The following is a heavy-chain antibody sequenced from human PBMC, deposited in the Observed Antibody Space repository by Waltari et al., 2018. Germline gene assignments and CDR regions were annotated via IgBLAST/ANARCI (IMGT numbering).Heavy chain of an antibody. Sequence: QLQLQESGPGLVKPSETLSLTCTVSGGSISSYYWSWIRQPPGKGLEWIGYIYYSGSTNYSPSLKSRVTISVDTSKNQFSLKLSSVTAADTAVYYCARVPALFGGSGRAAPFDPWGQGTLVTVSS. J-gene: IGHJ5*02. CDR3: ARVPALFGGSGRAAPFDP. V-gene: IGHV4-59*01. D-gene: IGHD3-10*01. CDR2: IYYSGST. CDR1: GGSISSYY.